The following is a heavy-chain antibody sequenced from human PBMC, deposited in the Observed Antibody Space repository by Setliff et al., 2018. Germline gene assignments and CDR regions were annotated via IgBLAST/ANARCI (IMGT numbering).Heavy chain of an antibody. CDR2: INPNTGGT. J-gene: IGHJ4*02. V-gene: IGHV1-2*02. D-gene: IGHD1-26*01. Sequence: ASVKVSCKASGYTFSDYYMHWIRQAPGQGPEWMGCINPNTGGTRFAQKFQFGVTMTADKAITTAYMELTRLTSDDTAMYYCARDLLGSQGRTFDLWGLGTLVTVSS. CDR3: ARDLLGSQGRTFDL. CDR1: GYTFSDYY.